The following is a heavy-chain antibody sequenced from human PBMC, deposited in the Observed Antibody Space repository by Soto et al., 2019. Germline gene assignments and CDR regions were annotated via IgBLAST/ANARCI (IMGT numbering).Heavy chain of an antibody. CDR2: TYYRSKWYN. Sequence: QTLSLTCAISGDSVSSNSAAWNWIRQSPSRGLEWLGRTYYRSKWYNDYAVSVKSRITINPDTSKNQFSLQLNSVTPEDTAVYYCARDLGCSGGSCYRKWFDPWGQGTLVTVSS. CDR3: ARDLGCSGGSCYRKWFDP. D-gene: IGHD2-15*01. V-gene: IGHV6-1*01. J-gene: IGHJ5*02. CDR1: GDSVSSNSAA.